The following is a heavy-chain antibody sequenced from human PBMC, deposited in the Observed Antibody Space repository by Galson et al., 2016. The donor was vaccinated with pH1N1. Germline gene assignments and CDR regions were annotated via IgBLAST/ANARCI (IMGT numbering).Heavy chain of an antibody. J-gene: IGHJ4*02. D-gene: IGHD3-3*01. CDR2: INTDTGNP. Sequence: SVKVSCKASGYTFNTYALNWVRQAPGQGLEWMGWINTDTGNPTYAPGFTGRFVFSLDASVNTTYLQINSLKVEDTAVYYCGREGLSGVATDFWGQGTLVTVSS. CDR3: GREGLSGVATDF. V-gene: IGHV7-4-1*02. CDR1: GYTFNTYA.